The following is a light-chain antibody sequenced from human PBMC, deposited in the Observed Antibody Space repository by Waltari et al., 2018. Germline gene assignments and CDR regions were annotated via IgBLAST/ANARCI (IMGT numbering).Light chain of an antibody. CDR2: GAS. V-gene: IGKV3-20*01. J-gene: IGKJ1*01. Sequence: EVVLKQSPGTLSLSPGERATISCRASQSVSRALAWYQQKPGQAPTLLIYGASIRATGIPDRFSGSGSGTDFSLTISRLEPADSAMYYCQHYVRLPATFGQGTKVEIK. CDR3: QHYVRLPAT. CDR1: QSVSRA.